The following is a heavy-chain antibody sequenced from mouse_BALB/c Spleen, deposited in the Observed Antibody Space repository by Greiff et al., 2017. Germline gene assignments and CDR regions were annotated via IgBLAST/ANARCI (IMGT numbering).Heavy chain of an antibody. CDR1: GFTFSSYS. J-gene: IGHJ1*01. Sequence: EVLLVESGGGLVQPGGSLKLSCAASGFTFSSYSMSWVRQTPEERLEWVAYISNGGGSTYYPDTVKGRFTISRDNAKNTLYLQMSSLKSEDTAVYYYGRQDSVVARCWYFDVWGAGTTVTVSS. CDR3: GRQDSVVARCWYFDV. CDR2: ISNGGGST. V-gene: IGHV5-12-2*01. D-gene: IGHD1-1*01.